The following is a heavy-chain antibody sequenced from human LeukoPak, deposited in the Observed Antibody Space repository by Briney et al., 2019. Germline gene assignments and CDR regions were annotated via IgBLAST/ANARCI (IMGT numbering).Heavy chain of an antibody. V-gene: IGHV3-53*01. CDR3: VGGRYESRDY. CDR2: IYIGGST. D-gene: IGHD3-16*01. Sequence: GGSLRLSCAASGVTVRINYMSWVRQAPGKGLEWVSVIYIGGSTYYADSVKGRFTISRDKSKHTLSLQMNRLRAEDTAVYYCVGGRYESRDYWGEGTLVTVSS. J-gene: IGHJ4*02. CDR1: GVTVRINY.